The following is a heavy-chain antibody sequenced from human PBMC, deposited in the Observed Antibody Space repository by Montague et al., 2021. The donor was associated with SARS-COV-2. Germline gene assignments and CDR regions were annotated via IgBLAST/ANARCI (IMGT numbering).Heavy chain of an antibody. CDR2: IDWDDDK. CDR1: GFSLSTSGMC. Sequence: PAMVKPTQTLTLTCTFSGFSLSTSGMCVSWIRQPPGKALEWLARIDWDDDKYCSTSLKTRLTISKDTSKNQVVLTMTNMDPVDTATYYCARMTVAGIPFDYWGQGTLVTVSS. D-gene: IGHD6-19*01. J-gene: IGHJ4*01. V-gene: IGHV2-70*11. CDR3: ARMTVAGIPFDY.